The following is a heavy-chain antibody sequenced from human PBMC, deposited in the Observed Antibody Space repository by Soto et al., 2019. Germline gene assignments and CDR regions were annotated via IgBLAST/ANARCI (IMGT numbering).Heavy chain of an antibody. V-gene: IGHV3-7*01. J-gene: IGHJ4*02. Sequence: GGSLRLSCAASGFTFSSYWMSWVRQAPGKGLEWVANIKQDGSEKYYVDSVKGRFTISRDNAKNSLYLQMNSLRAEDTAVYYCARGPSLLWFGEWSETYFDYWGQGPRSPSPQ. CDR3: ARGPSLLWFGEWSETYFDY. CDR1: GFTFSSYW. CDR2: IKQDGSEK. D-gene: IGHD3-10*01.